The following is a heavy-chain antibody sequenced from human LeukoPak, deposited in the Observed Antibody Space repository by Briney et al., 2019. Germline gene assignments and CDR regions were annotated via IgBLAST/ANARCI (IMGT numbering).Heavy chain of an antibody. V-gene: IGHV3-21*01. J-gene: IGHJ3*02. CDR2: ISSSSSYI. CDR1: GFTFSSYS. CDR3: AREKGYYGAFDI. D-gene: IGHD3-22*01. Sequence: PGGSLRLSCAASGFTFSSYSMNWVRQAPGKGLEWVSSISSSSSYIYYADSVKGRFTISRDNAKNSLYLQMNSLRAEDTAVYYCAREKGYYGAFDIWGQGTMVTVSS.